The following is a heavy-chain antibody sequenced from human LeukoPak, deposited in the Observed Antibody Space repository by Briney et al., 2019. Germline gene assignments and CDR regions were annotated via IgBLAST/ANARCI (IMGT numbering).Heavy chain of an antibody. V-gene: IGHV1-2*02. D-gene: IGHD2-15*01. Sequence: ASVTVSCKASGYTFIGYYLHWVRQAPGHGLEWMGWINPHNGDTNYAQKFQGRVTMTRDTSITTAYMELSRLKSDDTAVYYCATVRDIVVGGGPYYFDYWAQGTVLTVSS. CDR3: ATVRDIVVGGGPYYFDY. CDR1: GYTFIGYY. J-gene: IGHJ4*02. CDR2: INPHNGDT.